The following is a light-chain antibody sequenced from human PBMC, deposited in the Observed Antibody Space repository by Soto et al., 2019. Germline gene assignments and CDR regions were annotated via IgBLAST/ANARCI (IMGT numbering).Light chain of an antibody. Sequence: QSALTQPASVSGSPGQSVSIYCTTSSSDFGGHNLVSWYQHHPGRAPNLLIYAVTNRPSGVPDRFSGSKSGSTASLIISGLRSEDEADYYCSAYTSTNNVIFGGGTKLTVL. CDR1: SSDFGGHNL. CDR3: SAYTSTNNVI. CDR2: AVT. J-gene: IGLJ2*01. V-gene: IGLV2-14*03.